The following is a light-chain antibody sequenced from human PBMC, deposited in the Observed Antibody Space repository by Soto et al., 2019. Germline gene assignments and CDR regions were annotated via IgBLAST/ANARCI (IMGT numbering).Light chain of an antibody. V-gene: IGLV2-14*01. J-gene: IGLJ7*01. CDR1: SSDVGGYNY. CDR2: EVS. Sequence: QSVLTQPASVSGSPGQSITISCTGTSSDVGGYNYVSWYQHHPGKAPKLIIYEVSYRPSGVSNRFSGSKSGNTASLTISGLQAEDEADYYCSSYTSSSTHVFGTGTQLTVL. CDR3: SSYTSSSTHV.